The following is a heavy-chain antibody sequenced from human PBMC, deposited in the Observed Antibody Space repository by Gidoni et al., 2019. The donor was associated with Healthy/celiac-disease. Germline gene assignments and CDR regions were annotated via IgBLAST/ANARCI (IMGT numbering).Heavy chain of an antibody. CDR2: INAGNGNT. J-gene: IGHJ6*02. Sequence: TFTSYAMHWVRQAPGQRLEWMGWINAGNGNTKYSQKFQGRVTITRDTSASTAYMELSSLRSEDTAVYYCASSLATDMLRLGYYGMDVWGQGTTVTVSS. CDR3: ASSLATDMLRLGYYGMDV. D-gene: IGHD3-16*01. V-gene: IGHV1-3*01. CDR1: TFTSYA.